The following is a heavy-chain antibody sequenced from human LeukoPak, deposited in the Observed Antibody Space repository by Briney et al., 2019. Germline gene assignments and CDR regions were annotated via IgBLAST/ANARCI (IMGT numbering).Heavy chain of an antibody. CDR3: ASAYYYDSSALSP. J-gene: IGHJ5*02. V-gene: IGHV3-23*01. CDR2: ISGSGGTT. CDR1: GFTFSSYA. Sequence: GGSLRLSRAASGFTFSSYAMSWVRQAPGKGLEWVSSISGSGGTTDYADSVKGRFTISRDISKNTLYLQMNSLRAEDTAVYYCASAYYYDSSALSPWGQGTLVTVSS. D-gene: IGHD3-22*01.